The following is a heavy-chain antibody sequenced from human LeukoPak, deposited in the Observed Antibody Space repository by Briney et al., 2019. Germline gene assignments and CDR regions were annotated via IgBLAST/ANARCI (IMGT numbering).Heavy chain of an antibody. J-gene: IGHJ4*02. D-gene: IGHD5-24*01. Sequence: GGSLRLSCAASGFTFSNFAMSWVRQPPGKGLEWVSAISGSGDTTYYAASVMGRFTISRDSSKNSLFLQMNSLRAEDAAIYYCAKHRSEVAMAALNYWGQGTLVTVSS. CDR2: ISGSGDTT. CDR1: GFTFSNFA. V-gene: IGHV3-23*01. CDR3: AKHRSEVAMAALNY.